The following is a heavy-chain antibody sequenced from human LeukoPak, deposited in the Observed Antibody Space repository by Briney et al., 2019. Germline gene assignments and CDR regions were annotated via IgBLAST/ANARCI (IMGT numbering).Heavy chain of an antibody. CDR3: ARDPAGMDV. CDR2: ISGTGGNT. J-gene: IGHJ6*02. V-gene: IGHV3-23*01. CDR1: GFTFSSYA. Sequence: SGGSLRLSCAASGFTFSSYAMSWVHQAPGKGLEWVSGISGTGGNTYYTDSVKGRFTISRDNSKNSLYLQMNSLRAEDTAVYYCARDPAGMDVWGQGTTVTVSS.